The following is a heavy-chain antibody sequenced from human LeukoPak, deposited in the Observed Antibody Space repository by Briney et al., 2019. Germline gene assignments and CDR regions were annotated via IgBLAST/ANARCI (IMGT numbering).Heavy chain of an antibody. CDR3: ARGGSGSYVRGNDY. V-gene: IGHV3-33*01. CDR1: GFTFSSYG. CDR2: IWYDGSNK. Sequence: PGRSLRLSCAASGFTFSSYGMHWVRQAPGKGLEWVAVIWYDGSNKYYADSVKGRFTISRDNSKNTLYLQMNSLRAEDTAVYYCARGGSGSYVRGNDYWGQGTLVTVSS. D-gene: IGHD3-16*01. J-gene: IGHJ4*02.